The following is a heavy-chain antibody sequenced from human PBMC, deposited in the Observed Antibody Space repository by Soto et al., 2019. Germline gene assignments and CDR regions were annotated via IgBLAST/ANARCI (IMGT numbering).Heavy chain of an antibody. V-gene: IGHV1-69*12. J-gene: IGHJ6*02. D-gene: IGHD5-18*01. CDR1: GGSFISYA. CDR3: ARDGSTVETAMVSEDVYGMLV. Sequence: QVQLVQSGAEVRKPGSSVKVSCKVSGGSFISYAISWVRQAPGQGLEWVGGIVPMYGRGNYAERFQGGVTNYGDDSTTTVKVEARSLGAEGTALYYCARDGSTVETAMVSEDVYGMLVGGLGNTVTVSS. CDR2: IVPMYGRG.